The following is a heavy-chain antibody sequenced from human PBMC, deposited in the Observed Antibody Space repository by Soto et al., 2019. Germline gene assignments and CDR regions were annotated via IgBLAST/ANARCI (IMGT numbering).Heavy chain of an antibody. Sequence: SETLSLTGTVSGGSISSYYWSWIRQPPGKGLEWIGYIYYSGSTNDNPAVKSRVAVSVDTSKDQFSLKRSSVTAADTAVYYCASSGFYYDMDPSKGWLDPWGQGTLLTVS. V-gene: IGHV4-59*01. CDR1: GGSISSYY. J-gene: IGHJ5*02. CDR2: IYYSGST. CDR3: ASSGFYYDMDPSKGWLDP. D-gene: IGHD3-22*01.